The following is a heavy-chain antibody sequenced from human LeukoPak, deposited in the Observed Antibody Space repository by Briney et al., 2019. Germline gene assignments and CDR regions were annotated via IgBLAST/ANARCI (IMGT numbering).Heavy chain of an antibody. CDR2: ISSSSSYI. J-gene: IGHJ4*02. CDR1: EFTFSSYS. CDR3: ARDRAQTIVSH. D-gene: IGHD4-11*01. Sequence: GGSLRLSCAASEFTFSSYSMNWVRQAPGKGLEWVSSISSSSSYIYYADSVKGRFTISRDNAKNSLYLQMNSLRAEDTAVYYCARDRAQTIVSHWGQGTLVTVSS. V-gene: IGHV3-21*01.